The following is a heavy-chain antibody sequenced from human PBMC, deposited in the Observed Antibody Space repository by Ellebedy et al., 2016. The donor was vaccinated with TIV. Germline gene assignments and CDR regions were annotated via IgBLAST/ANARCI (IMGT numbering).Heavy chain of an antibody. CDR1: GFTLSNYW. Sequence: GESLKISCAASGFTLSNYWMHWVRQAPGKGLVWVSRINGDGTSTNYADSVKGRFSISRDNAKNTLFLQMNSLRVEDTAVYYCAKDSFRDHDYVYYLDSWGQGTPVTVSS. CDR2: INGDGTST. CDR3: AKDSFRDHDYVYYLDS. D-gene: IGHD3-10*02. V-gene: IGHV3-74*01. J-gene: IGHJ4*02.